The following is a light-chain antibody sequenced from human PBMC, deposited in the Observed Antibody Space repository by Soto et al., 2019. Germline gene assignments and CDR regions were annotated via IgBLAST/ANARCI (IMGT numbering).Light chain of an antibody. V-gene: IGKV1-8*01. Sequence: AIRMTQSPSSFSASTGDRVTITCRASQSISSYLNWYQQKPGKAPKLLIYAASSLQSGVPSRFSASGSGTDFTLTITSLQPEDFATYYCQQTHSFPFTFGQGTRLEIK. CDR1: QSISSY. CDR3: QQTHSFPFT. J-gene: IGKJ5*01. CDR2: AAS.